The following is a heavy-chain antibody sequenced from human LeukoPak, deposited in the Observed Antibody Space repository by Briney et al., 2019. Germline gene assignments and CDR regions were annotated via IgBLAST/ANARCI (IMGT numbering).Heavy chain of an antibody. V-gene: IGHV3-53*01. D-gene: IGHD6-13*01. CDR1: GFTVSSNY. Sequence: GGSLRLSCAASGFTVSSNYMSWVRQAPGKGLEWVSVIYSGGSTYYADSVKGRFTISRDNFKNTLYLQMNSLRAEDTAVYYCARGTYSSSWSFDYWGQGTLVTVSS. J-gene: IGHJ4*02. CDR3: ARGTYSSSWSFDY. CDR2: IYSGGST.